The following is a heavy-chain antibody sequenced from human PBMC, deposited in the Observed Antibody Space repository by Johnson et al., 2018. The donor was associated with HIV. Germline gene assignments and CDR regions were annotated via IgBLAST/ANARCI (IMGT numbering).Heavy chain of an antibody. V-gene: IGHV3-7*03. CDR3: TTDGYSSSWYDAFDI. CDR2: IKQDGSEK. CDR1: GFTFSSYW. Sequence: VQLVESGGGLVQPGGSLRLSCAASGFTFSSYWMSWVRQAPGKGLEWVANIKQDGSEKHYVDSVKGRFTISRDNAKNSLYLQMNSLRAEDTAVYYCTTDGYSSSWYDAFDIWGQGTMVTVSS. D-gene: IGHD6-13*01. J-gene: IGHJ3*02.